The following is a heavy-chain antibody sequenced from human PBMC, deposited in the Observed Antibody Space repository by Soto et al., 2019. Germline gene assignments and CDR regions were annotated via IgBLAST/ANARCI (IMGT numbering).Heavy chain of an antibody. D-gene: IGHD6-13*01. J-gene: IGHJ4*02. CDR3: ARGHRFSSSQQNFDY. CDR1: GYTFTSYG. Sequence: ASVKVSCKASGYTFTSYGISWVRQAPGQGLEWMGWISAYNGNTNSAQKLQGRVTMTTDTSTSTAYMELRSLRSDDTAVYYCARGHRFSSSQQNFDYWGQGTLVTVSS. CDR2: ISAYNGNT. V-gene: IGHV1-18*01.